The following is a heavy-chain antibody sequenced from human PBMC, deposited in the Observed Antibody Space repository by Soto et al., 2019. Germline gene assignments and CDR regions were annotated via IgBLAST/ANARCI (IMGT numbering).Heavy chain of an antibody. CDR1: GFTFSTHW. D-gene: IGHD1-26*01. J-gene: IGHJ4*02. CDR3: ASIPPSAVGASSEVDY. Sequence: GGSLRLSCAASGFTFSTHWMHWVRQAPGKGLVWVARIKGDGTSITYADSVKGRFTISRDNAKNTLDLQMNSLRAEDTAVYYCASIPPSAVGASSEVDYWGQGTQVTVSS. CDR2: IKGDGTSI. V-gene: IGHV3-74*03.